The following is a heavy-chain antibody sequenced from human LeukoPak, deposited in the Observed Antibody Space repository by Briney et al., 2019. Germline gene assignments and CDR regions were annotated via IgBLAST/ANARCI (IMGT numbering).Heavy chain of an antibody. J-gene: IGHJ4*02. CDR3: ARGAGLHY. CDR1: GGSFSGYY. Sequence: PSETLSLTCAVSGGSFSGYYWSWIRQPPRKGLEWIGEINHSGSTNYNPSLKSRVTISVDTSKNQFSLKLSSVTAADTAVYYCARGAGLHYWGQGTLVTVSS. V-gene: IGHV4-34*01. CDR2: INHSGST. D-gene: IGHD6-13*01.